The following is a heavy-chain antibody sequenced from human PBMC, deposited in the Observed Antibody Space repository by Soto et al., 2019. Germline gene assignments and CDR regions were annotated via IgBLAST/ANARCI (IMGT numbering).Heavy chain of an antibody. J-gene: IGHJ6*03. V-gene: IGHV1-18*01. Sequence: ASVKVSCKASGYTFTSYGISWVRQAPGQGLEWMGWIRAYNGNTNYAQKLQGRVTMTTDTSTSTAYMELRSLRSDDTAVYYCARGGYCSSTSCYVYPYYYMDVWGKGTTVTVSS. CDR2: IRAYNGNT. D-gene: IGHD2-2*01. CDR1: GYTFTSYG. CDR3: ARGGYCSSTSCYVYPYYYMDV.